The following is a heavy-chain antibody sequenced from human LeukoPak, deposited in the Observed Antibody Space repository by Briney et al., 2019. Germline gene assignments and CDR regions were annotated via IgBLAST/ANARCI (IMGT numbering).Heavy chain of an antibody. CDR3: AKYGFFPYYFDY. J-gene: IGHJ4*02. V-gene: IGHV3-23*01. CDR2: ISGSGGSS. Sequence: QTGGSLRLSCAASGFTFSSSAMSWVRQAPGKGLEWVSAISGSGGSSYYADSVKGRFTISRDNFKNTLDLQMNSLRAEDTAVYYCAKYGFFPYYFDYWGQGTLVTVSS. CDR1: GFTFSSSA. D-gene: IGHD5-24*01.